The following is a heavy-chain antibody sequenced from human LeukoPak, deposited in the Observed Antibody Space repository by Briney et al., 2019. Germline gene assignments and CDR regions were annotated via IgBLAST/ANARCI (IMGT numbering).Heavy chain of an antibody. Sequence: GGSLRLSCAVSGFSLRSYWMHWVRQAPGKGLVWVSRISGDGSMTNYADSVKGRFTISRDNAKNTVYLQMNSLRAEDTAVYYCASLLRDILPFFDYWGQGTLVTVSS. CDR2: ISGDGSMT. V-gene: IGHV3-74*01. J-gene: IGHJ4*02. CDR1: GFSLRSYW. CDR3: ASLLRDILPFFDY.